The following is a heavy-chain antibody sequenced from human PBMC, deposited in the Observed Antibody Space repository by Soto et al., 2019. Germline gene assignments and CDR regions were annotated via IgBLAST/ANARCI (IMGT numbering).Heavy chain of an antibody. V-gene: IGHV3-48*03. CDR2: ISDSGRTM. CDR1: GFTFSSFE. Sequence: GGSLRLSCAASGFTFSSFEMIWVRQAPGKGLEWISYISDSGRTMYYADSVKGRFTISRDNAKNSLYLQMNSLRVEDTALYYCARSTVTSDWRQGTLVTVSS. D-gene: IGHD4-17*01. CDR3: ARSTVTSD. J-gene: IGHJ4*02.